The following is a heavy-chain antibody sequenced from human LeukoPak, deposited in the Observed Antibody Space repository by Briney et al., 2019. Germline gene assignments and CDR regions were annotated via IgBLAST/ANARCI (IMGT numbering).Heavy chain of an antibody. Sequence: GGSLRLSCAASGFTFSSYGMHWVRQAPGKGLEWVAVIWYDGSNKYYADTVEGRFTISRDNSKNTLYLQMNSLRAEDTAVYYCARDLNTYWYGMDVWGQGTTVTVSS. J-gene: IGHJ6*02. CDR3: ARDLNTYWYGMDV. V-gene: IGHV3-33*01. D-gene: IGHD2-8*02. CDR1: GFTFSSYG. CDR2: IWYDGSNK.